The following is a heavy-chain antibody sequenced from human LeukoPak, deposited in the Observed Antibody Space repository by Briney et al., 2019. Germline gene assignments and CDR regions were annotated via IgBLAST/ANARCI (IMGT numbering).Heavy chain of an antibody. D-gene: IGHD6-13*01. J-gene: IGHJ5*02. CDR2: IYYSGST. CDR1: GGSIGSYY. V-gene: IGHV4-59*01. CDR3: AVAAAGTLFDP. Sequence: SSETLSLTCTVSGGSIGSYYWSWIRQPPGKGLEWIGYIYYSGSTNYNPSLKSRVTISVDTSKNQFSLKLSSVTAADTAVYYCAVAAAGTLFDPWGQGTLVTVSS.